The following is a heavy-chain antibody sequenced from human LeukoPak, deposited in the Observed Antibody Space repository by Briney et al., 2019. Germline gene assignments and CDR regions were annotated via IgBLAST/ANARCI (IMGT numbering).Heavy chain of an antibody. CDR3: ARGRTDAVTYYDFWSARNWFDP. D-gene: IGHD3-3*01. J-gene: IGHJ5*02. Sequence: SETLSLTCAVYGGSFSGYYWSWIRQPPGKGLEWIGEINHSGSTNYNLSLKSRVTISVDTSKDQFSLKLSSVTAADTAVYYCARGRTDAVTYYDFWSARNWFDPWGQGTLVTVSS. V-gene: IGHV4-34*01. CDR1: GGSFSGYY. CDR2: INHSGST.